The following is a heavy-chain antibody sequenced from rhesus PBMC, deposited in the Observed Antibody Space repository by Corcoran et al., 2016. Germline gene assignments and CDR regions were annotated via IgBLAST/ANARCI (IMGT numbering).Heavy chain of an antibody. J-gene: IGHJ6*01. CDR2: FDPKEGEA. CDR3: ATSIAAGGLGLDS. D-gene: IGHD6-13*01. Sequence: EVQLVQSGAEVKKPGASVKISCKASGYTFTDYYLHWVRQAPGKGLERMCRFDPKEGEAIPAQKYQDRVTSTTDTSTDTAYMELSSLRSEDTAVYYCATSIAAGGLGLDSWGQGVVVTVSS. CDR1: GYTFTDYY. V-gene: IGHV1-111*02.